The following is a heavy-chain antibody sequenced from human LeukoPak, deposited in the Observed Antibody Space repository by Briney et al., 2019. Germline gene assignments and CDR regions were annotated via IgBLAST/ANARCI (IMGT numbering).Heavy chain of an antibody. CDR2: INPSGGST. Sequence: ASVKVSCKASGYTFTSYFMHWVRQASGQGLEWMGIINPSGGSTTYVQKFQGRVTMTRDTSTSTVYMELRSLRSEDTAVYYCSRGPSASDWFVFGGPYWGQGTLVTVSS. D-gene: IGHD3-9*01. J-gene: IGHJ4*02. V-gene: IGHV1-46*01. CDR1: GYTFTSYF. CDR3: SRGPSASDWFVFGGPY.